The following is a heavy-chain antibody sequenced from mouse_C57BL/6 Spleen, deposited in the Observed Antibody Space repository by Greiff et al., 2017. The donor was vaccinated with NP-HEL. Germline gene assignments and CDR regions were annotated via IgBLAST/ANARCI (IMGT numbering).Heavy chain of an antibody. CDR2: ISSGSSTI. J-gene: IGHJ4*01. D-gene: IGHD4-1*01. CDR3: ATLTGNYYAMNY. V-gene: IGHV5-17*01. CDR1: GFTFSDYG. Sequence: EVMLVESGGGLVKPGGSLKLSCAASGFTFSDYGMHWVRQAPEKGLEWVAYISSGSSTIYYADTVKGRFTISRDNAKNTLFLQMTSLRSEDTAMYYCATLTGNYYAMNYWGQGTSVTVSS.